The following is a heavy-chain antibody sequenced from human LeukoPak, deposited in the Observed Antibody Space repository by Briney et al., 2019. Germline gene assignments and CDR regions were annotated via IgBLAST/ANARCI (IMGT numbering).Heavy chain of an antibody. Sequence: GGSLRLSCAASGFTFSSYGMHWVRQAPGKGLEWVAVISYDGSNKYYADSVKGRFTISRDNSKNTLYLQMNSLRAEDTAVYYCARDVSSGNGAYDYWGQGTLVTVSS. D-gene: IGHD6-19*01. CDR1: GFTFSSYG. CDR2: ISYDGSNK. CDR3: ARDVSSGNGAYDY. V-gene: IGHV3-30*03. J-gene: IGHJ4*02.